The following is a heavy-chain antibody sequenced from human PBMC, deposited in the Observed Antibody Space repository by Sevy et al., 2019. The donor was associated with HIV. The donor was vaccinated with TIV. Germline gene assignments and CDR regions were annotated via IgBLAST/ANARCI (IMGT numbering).Heavy chain of an antibody. CDR2: ISYSGAST. D-gene: IGHD1-26*01. CDR1: GFTFNNYA. Sequence: GGSLRLSCAASGFTFNNYAMSWVRQAPGKGLEWVSVISYSGASTYYADSVKGQFTISRDNSKITLYLEMNSVGAEDTAVDYCAKERVSGRYYAGDLDYWGQGTLVTVSS. CDR3: AKERVSGRYYAGDLDY. J-gene: IGHJ4*02. V-gene: IGHV3-23*01.